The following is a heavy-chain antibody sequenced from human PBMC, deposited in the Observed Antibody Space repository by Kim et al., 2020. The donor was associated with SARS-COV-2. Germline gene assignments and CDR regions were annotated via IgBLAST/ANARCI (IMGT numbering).Heavy chain of an antibody. CDR3: ARDPDPHRSSGN. Sequence: GGSLRLSCAASGFTFSSFEMNWVRQAPGKGLEWVSYISTSGSITESADSVKGRFFISRDNAKNSLYLQMNSLRVEDTAVYYCARDPDPHRSSGNWGQGTLVTVSS. J-gene: IGHJ4*02. V-gene: IGHV3-48*03. CDR2: ISTSGSIT. D-gene: IGHD6-25*01. CDR1: GFTFSSFE.